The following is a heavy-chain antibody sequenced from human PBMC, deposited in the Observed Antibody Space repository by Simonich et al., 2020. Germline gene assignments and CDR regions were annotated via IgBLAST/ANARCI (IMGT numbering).Heavy chain of an antibody. Sequence: QLQLQQSGPGLVKPSETLSLTCTVSGGSISSSSYYWGWFRPPPGKGLEWIGSFYYSGSTYYNPSLKSRVTISVDTSKNQFSLKLSSVTAADTAVYYCAIQRVLMVYAIDYWGQGTLVTVSS. J-gene: IGHJ4*02. V-gene: IGHV4-39*01. D-gene: IGHD2-8*01. CDR2: FYYSGST. CDR1: GGSISSSSYY. CDR3: AIQRVLMVYAIDY.